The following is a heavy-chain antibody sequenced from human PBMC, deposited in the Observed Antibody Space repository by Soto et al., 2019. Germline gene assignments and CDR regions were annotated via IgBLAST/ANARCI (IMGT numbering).Heavy chain of an antibody. J-gene: IGHJ4*02. Sequence: GGSLRLSCAASGFTFSSYSMSWVRQAPGKRLEWVSGFRTGGDDGTTYYADSVKVRFTISRYNYKNTLLLQMNSVKAEDTAIYSCAKKVNSGPGSQYFDYWGQGTLVTVS. CDR2: FRTGGDDGTT. CDR1: GFTFSSYS. V-gene: IGHV3-23*01. CDR3: AKKVNSGPGSQYFDY. D-gene: IGHD3-10*01.